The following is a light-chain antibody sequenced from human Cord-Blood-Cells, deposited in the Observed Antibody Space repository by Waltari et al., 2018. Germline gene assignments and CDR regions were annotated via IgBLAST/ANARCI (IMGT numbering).Light chain of an antibody. CDR1: LSVSSSC. J-gene: IGKJ2*01. Sequence: EIALTQSRARLSLSLVERVTLSGRASLSVSSSCLAWYQQKPGQAPRHLIYGASSRATGIADRFSGSGAGADVILTVSRLGREDYAVYYWHQYVSSPYTFGQRTKVEI. CDR3: HQYVSSPYT. V-gene: IGKV3-20*01. CDR2: GAS.